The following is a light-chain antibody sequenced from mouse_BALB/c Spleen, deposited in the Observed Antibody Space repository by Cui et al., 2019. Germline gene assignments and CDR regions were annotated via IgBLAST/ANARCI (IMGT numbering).Light chain of an antibody. CDR2: STS. J-gene: IGKJ2*01. CDR3: QQYHRSPYT. CDR1: SSVSSSY. V-gene: IGKV4-74*01. Sequence: QIVLTQSPAIMSASLGERVTMTCTASSSVSSSYLHWYQQKPGSSPKLWIYSTSNLASGVPARFSGSGYGTSYSLTISSMEAEDAATYYCQQYHRSPYTFGGGTKLEIK.